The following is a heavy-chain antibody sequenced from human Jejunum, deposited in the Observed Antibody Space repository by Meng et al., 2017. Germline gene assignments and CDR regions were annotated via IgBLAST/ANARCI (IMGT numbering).Heavy chain of an antibody. CDR2: RYYSGST. V-gene: IGHV4-61*01. J-gene: IGHJ4*02. CDR3: AREYCISTTCYFDS. D-gene: IGHD2-2*01. CDR1: GGSVSSTNCF. Sequence: VLLQEPGPGLVRPSETLSLTFTVSGGSVSSTNCFWSWIRQPPGKGLEWIGYRYYSGSTNYNPSLKRRVTISVDTSKSQFSLKLFSVTAADTAVYYCAREYCISTTCYFDSWGQGTLVTVSS.